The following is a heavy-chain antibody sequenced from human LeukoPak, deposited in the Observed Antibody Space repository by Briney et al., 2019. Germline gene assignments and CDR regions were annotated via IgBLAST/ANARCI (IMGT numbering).Heavy chain of an antibody. Sequence: PSETLSLTCTVSGGSISGSSYYWGCIRQPPGKGLEWIGGMYYSGSTYYNPSLKSRVTMSVDTSKNQFSLKLSSVTAADTAVYYCARSSGYYGGDMDVWGKGTTVSVS. CDR1: GGSISGSSYY. J-gene: IGHJ6*03. CDR3: ARSSGYYGGDMDV. D-gene: IGHD3-22*01. CDR2: MYYSGST. V-gene: IGHV4-39*01.